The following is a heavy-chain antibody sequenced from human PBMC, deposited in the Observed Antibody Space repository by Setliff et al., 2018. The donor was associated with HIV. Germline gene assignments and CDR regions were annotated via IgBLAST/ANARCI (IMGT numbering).Heavy chain of an antibody. CDR2: INHNGNT. Sequence: SETLSLTCTVYGGSFSAYYWSWIRQPPGKGLEWIGEINHNGNTNYNPSLKSRVTISVDTSKNQFSLKLSSVTAADTAVYYCARGHYSSSYFDYWGQGTLVTVSS. J-gene: IGHJ4*02. CDR1: GGSFSAYY. D-gene: IGHD6-6*01. V-gene: IGHV4-34*01. CDR3: ARGHYSSSYFDY.